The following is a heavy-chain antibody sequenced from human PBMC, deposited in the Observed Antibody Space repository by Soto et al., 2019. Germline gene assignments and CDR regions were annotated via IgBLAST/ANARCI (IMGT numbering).Heavy chain of an antibody. Sequence: SVKVSCKASGGTFSSYAISWVRQAPGQGLEWMGGIIPIFGTANYAQKFQGRVTITADESTSTAYMELSSLRSDDTAVYYCARAPRGIAVAAAMDVWGQGTTVTVSS. D-gene: IGHD6-19*01. CDR2: IIPIFGTA. CDR1: GGTFSSYA. J-gene: IGHJ6*02. V-gene: IGHV1-69*13. CDR3: ARAPRGIAVAAAMDV.